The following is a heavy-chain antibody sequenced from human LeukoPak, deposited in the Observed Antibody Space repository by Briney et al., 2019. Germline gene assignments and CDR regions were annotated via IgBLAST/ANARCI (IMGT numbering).Heavy chain of an antibody. Sequence: AASVKVSCKASGYTFTSYGISWVRQAPGQGLEWMGWISAYNGNTNYAQKLQGRVTMTTDTSTSTAYMELRSLRSDDTAVYYCARGGVGYYGSGSYLSWFDPWGQGTLVTVSS. CDR3: ARGGVGYYGSGSYLSWFDP. CDR1: GYTFTSYG. CDR2: ISAYNGNT. V-gene: IGHV1-18*01. J-gene: IGHJ5*02. D-gene: IGHD3-10*01.